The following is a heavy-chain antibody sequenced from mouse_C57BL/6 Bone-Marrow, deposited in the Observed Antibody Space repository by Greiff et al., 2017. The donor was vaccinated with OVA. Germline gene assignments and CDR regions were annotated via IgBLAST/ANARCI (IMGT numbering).Heavy chain of an antibody. D-gene: IGHD1-1*01. V-gene: IGHV1-81*01. Sequence: VKLQESGAELARPGASVKLSCKASGYTFTSYGISWVKQRTGQGLEWIGEIYPRGGNTYYNQKFKGKTTLTADKSSSTAYMELRSLTSEDAAVYFCARSSYGSSWGQGTTVTVSS. CDR2: IYPRGGNT. CDR3: ARSSYGSS. CDR1: GYTFTSYG. J-gene: IGHJ4*01.